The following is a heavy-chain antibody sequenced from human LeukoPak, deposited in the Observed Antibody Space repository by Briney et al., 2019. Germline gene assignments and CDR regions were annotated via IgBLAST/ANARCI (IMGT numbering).Heavy chain of an antibody. Sequence: GGSLRLSCAASGFTFSSYAMSWVRQAPGKGLEWVSAISGSGGSTYYADSVKGRFTISRDNAKNSLYLQMNSLRAEDTAVYYCASSVRYYYDSSGPAAPYYWGQGTLVTVSS. D-gene: IGHD3-22*01. CDR2: ISGSGGST. CDR3: ASSVRYYYDSSGPAAPYY. V-gene: IGHV3-23*01. CDR1: GFTFSSYA. J-gene: IGHJ4*02.